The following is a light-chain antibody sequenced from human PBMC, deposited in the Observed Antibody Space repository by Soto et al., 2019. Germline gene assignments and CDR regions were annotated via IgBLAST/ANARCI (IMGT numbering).Light chain of an antibody. J-gene: IGLJ1*01. CDR1: SSDGGGYKY. CDR3: TSYTSSSTDV. V-gene: IGLV2-14*01. Sequence: QSVLTQPASVSGSPGQSIAISCTGTSSDGGGYKYVSWYQQHPGKAPKLMIYDVSNRPSGVSDRFSGSKSGNTASLTISGLQAEDEADYYCTSYTSSSTDVFGTGTKLTVL. CDR2: DVS.